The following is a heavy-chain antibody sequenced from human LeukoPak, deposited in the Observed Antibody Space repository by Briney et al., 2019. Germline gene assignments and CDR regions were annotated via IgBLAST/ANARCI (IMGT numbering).Heavy chain of an antibody. Sequence: PSETLSLTCAVYGGSFSGYYWSWIRQGPGKGLEWVANIKPDGSLIYYVDSVKGRFTISRDNAKNSLYLQMNSLRAEDTAVYYCAKDLTTVKRGVDYWGQGTLVTVSS. CDR2: IKPDGSLI. CDR3: AKDLTTVKRGVDY. CDR1: GGSFSGYY. J-gene: IGHJ4*02. V-gene: IGHV3-7*01. D-gene: IGHD4-4*01.